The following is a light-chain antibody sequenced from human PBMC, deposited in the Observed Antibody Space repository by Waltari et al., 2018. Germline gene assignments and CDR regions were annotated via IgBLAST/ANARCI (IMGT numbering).Light chain of an antibody. Sequence: QSALTQPASVSGSPGQSITISCTGTSSDVGFYDFVSWFQQHTGKAPKVMIYKVNNRPSGVSKRFSDSKSANTASLTISGLQAEDEADYYCSSYTRRSYWVFGGGTQLTVL. V-gene: IGLV2-14*01. CDR2: KVN. J-gene: IGLJ3*02. CDR3: SSYTRRSYWV. CDR1: SSDVGFYDF.